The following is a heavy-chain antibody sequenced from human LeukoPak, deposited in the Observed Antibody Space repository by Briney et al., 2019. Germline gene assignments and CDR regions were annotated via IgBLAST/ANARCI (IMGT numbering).Heavy chain of an antibody. CDR1: GYTLTELS. J-gene: IGHJ4*02. Sequence: GASVTVSCKVSGYTLTELSMHWVRQAPGKGLEWMGGFDPEDGETIYAQKFQGRVTMTEDTSTDTAYMELSSLRSEDTAVYYCATDSVLRFLEWPQNYFDYWGQGTLVTVSS. CDR3: ATDSVLRFLEWPQNYFDY. D-gene: IGHD3-3*01. V-gene: IGHV1-24*01. CDR2: FDPEDGET.